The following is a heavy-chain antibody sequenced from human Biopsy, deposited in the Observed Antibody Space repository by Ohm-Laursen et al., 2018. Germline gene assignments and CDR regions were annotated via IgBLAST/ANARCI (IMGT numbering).Heavy chain of an antibody. V-gene: IGHV4-61*01. CDR2: IYYSGST. D-gene: IGHD2/OR15-2a*01. CDR3: ARATNSTGWPYYYFYGMDV. Sequence: TLSLTCTVTGGSISRSSYYWSWIRQTPGKGLEWIGYIYYSGSTNYNPSLKSRVTISVDTSKNQFSLRLNSVTAADTAVYYCARATNSTGWPYYYFYGMDVWGQGTTVTVSS. CDR1: GGSISRSSYY. J-gene: IGHJ6*02.